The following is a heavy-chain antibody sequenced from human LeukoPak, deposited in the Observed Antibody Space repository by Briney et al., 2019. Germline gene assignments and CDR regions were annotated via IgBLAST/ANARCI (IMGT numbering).Heavy chain of an antibody. D-gene: IGHD5-18*01. V-gene: IGHV3-53*01. CDR1: GFTLSNYG. J-gene: IGHJ4*02. Sequence: PGGTLRLSCSAPGFTLSNYGMSSVRQATGKGLEWVSVIYSGGRTYYADSVKGRFTISRDNSKNTLYLQMNSLRAEDTAVYYCANLDTAMPHWGQGTLVTVSS. CDR3: ANLDTAMPH. CDR2: IYSGGRT.